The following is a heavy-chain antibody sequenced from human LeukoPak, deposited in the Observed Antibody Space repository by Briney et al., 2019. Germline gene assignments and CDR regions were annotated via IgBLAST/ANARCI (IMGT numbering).Heavy chain of an antibody. CDR3: ARVFGELALDP. CDR1: GFTLSSYD. J-gene: IGHJ5*02. V-gene: IGHV3-13*01. D-gene: IGHD3-10*01. CDR2: IGTAGDT. Sequence: GGSLRLSCAASGFTLSSYDMHWVRQATGKGLEWVSAIGTAGDTYYPGSVKGRFTISRENAKNSLYLQMNSLRAGDTAVYYCARVFGELALDPWGQGTLVTVSS.